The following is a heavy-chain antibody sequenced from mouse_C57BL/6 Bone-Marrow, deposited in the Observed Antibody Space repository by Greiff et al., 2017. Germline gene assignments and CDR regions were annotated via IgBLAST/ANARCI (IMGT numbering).Heavy chain of an antibody. V-gene: IGHV5-4*01. CDR2: ISDGGSYT. CDR1: GFTFSSYA. Sequence: EVQRVESGGGLVKPGGSLKLSCAASGFTFSSYAMSWVRQTPEKRLEWVATISDGGSYTYYPDNVKGRFTISRDNAKNNLYLQMSHLKSEDTAMYYCARDEGLPAWFAYWGQGTLVTVSA. D-gene: IGHD2-4*01. J-gene: IGHJ3*01. CDR3: ARDEGLPAWFAY.